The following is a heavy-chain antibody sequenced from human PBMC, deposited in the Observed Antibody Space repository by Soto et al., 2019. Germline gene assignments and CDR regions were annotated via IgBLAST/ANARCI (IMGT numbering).Heavy chain of an antibody. J-gene: IGHJ3*02. Sequence: GGSLRLSCAASGFTFSSYSMNWVRQAPGKGLEWVSSISSSSSYIYYADSVKGRFTISRDNAKNSLHLQMNSLRAEDTAVYYCARALSTVPGAFDIWGQGTMVTVSS. CDR2: ISSSSSYI. V-gene: IGHV3-21*01. D-gene: IGHD4-17*01. CDR1: GFTFSSYS. CDR3: ARALSTVPGAFDI.